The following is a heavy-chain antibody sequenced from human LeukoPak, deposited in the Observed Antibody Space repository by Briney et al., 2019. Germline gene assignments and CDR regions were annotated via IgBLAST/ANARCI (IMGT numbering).Heavy chain of an antibody. V-gene: IGHV3-23*01. CDR2: ISGSGGST. J-gene: IGHJ4*02. CDR1: GFTFSNYA. D-gene: IGHD1-7*01. Sequence: GGSLRLSCAASGFTFSNYAMSWVRQAPGKGLQWVSAISGSGGSTYYADSVKGRFTISRDNSKNTLYVQMNSLRAENTAVYYCAKDRNWNFPPLDYWGQGTLVTVSS. CDR3: AKDRNWNFPPLDY.